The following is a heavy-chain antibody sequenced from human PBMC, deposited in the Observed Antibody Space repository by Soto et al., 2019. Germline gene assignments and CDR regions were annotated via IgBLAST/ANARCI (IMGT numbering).Heavy chain of an antibody. V-gene: IGHV3-11*06. D-gene: IGHD2-21*01. CDR2: ISPRTTYK. CDR1: GFTFSDHY. J-gene: IGHJ4*02. Sequence: QVQLVESGGGLVKPGGSLRLSCASSGFTFSDHYMSLIRRSPGKGLEFLSYISPRTTYKNYADSVKGRFTISRDNAKNSLYLQLNSLRAEDTAIYYCSRGGGGGLFDIWGQGTFVTVSS. CDR3: SRGGGGGLFDI.